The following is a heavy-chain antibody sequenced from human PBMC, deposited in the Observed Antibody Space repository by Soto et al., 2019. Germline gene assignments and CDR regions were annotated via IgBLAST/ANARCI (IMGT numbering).Heavy chain of an antibody. V-gene: IGHV4-34*01. D-gene: IGHD2-15*01. CDR3: AREGVVVAATPHFNFDY. J-gene: IGHJ4*02. CDR2: INHSGST. CDR1: GGSFSGYY. Sequence: SETPSLTSAVYGGSFSGYYWSWIRQPPGKGLEWIGEINHSGSTNYNPSLKSRVTISVDTSKNQFSLKLSSVTAADTAVYYCAREGVVVAATPHFNFDYWGRGTLVTVSS.